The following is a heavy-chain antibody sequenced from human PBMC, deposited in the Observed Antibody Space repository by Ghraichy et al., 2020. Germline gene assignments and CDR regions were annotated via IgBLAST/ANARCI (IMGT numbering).Heavy chain of an antibody. V-gene: IGHV4-30-2*01. CDR1: GGSINSGNYA. CDR2: ISHSGST. D-gene: IGHD5-24*01. CDR3: ARDLEGRWVFFDY. J-gene: IGHJ4*02. Sequence: SETLSLTCGVSGGSINSGNYAWSWIRQPPGKGLEWIGFISHSGSTQYNPSLKSRVTMSIDTSKNQFSLKVNSVTAADTAVYYCARDLEGRWVFFDYWGQGALVTVSP.